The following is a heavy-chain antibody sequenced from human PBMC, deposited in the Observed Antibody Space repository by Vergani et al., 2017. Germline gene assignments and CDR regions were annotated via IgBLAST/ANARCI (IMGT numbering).Heavy chain of an antibody. Sequence: EVQLLESGGGLVQPGGSLRLSCAASGFTFSTYAMTWVRQAPGKGLEWVSTISSDGGRTYYADSVKGRFTISRDNSKNTLSLQMNILTAEDTAIYYCAGPQGTSAYYYGVFDYWGQGILFTVSS. CDR3: AGPQGTSAYYYGVFDY. V-gene: IGHV3-23*01. J-gene: IGHJ4*02. D-gene: IGHD3-22*01. CDR2: ISSDGGRT. CDR1: GFTFSTYA.